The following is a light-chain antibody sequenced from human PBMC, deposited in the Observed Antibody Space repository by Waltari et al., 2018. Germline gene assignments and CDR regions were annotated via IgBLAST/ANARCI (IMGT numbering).Light chain of an antibody. CDR2: DAS. V-gene: IGKV1-5*01. CDR3: QQYYDYQRS. Sequence: DIQMTQSPSTLSASLGDRVTITCRASQTISSWLAWYPQKPGKAPNLLIYDASSLESGVPSRFSGSGSGTEFTLTISSLQPDDFAIYYCQQYYDYQRSFGQGTKVEIK. J-gene: IGKJ1*01. CDR1: QTISSW.